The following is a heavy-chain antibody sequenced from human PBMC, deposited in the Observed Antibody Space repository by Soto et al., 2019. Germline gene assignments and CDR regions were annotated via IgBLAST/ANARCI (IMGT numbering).Heavy chain of an antibody. CDR2: ISYDGGNK. V-gene: IGHV3-30*18. D-gene: IGHD3-22*01. CDR1: GFTFSSYG. Sequence: GGSLRLSCVGSGFTFSSYGMHWVRQAPGRGLEWVAVISYDGGNKYYADSVKGRFTISRDNSKNTLYLQMNSLRAEDTALYYCAKDEGGYYFAEYFHHWGQGTLVTVSS. CDR3: AKDEGGYYFAEYFHH. J-gene: IGHJ1*01.